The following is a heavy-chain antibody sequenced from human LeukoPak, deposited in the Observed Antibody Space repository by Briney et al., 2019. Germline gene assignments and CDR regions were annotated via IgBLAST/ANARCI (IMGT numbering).Heavy chain of an antibody. CDR2: IKQDGSEK. V-gene: IGHV3-7*01. Sequence: GGSLRLSCGASGFTFSSYWMSWVRQAPGKGLEWVANIKQDGSEKYYVGSVKGRFTISRNNAENSLCLQMNSLRAEDTAVYYCASGLYQLGSYYYYGMDVWGQGTTVTVSS. J-gene: IGHJ6*02. CDR1: GFTFSSYW. D-gene: IGHD2-2*01. CDR3: ASGLYQLGSYYYYGMDV.